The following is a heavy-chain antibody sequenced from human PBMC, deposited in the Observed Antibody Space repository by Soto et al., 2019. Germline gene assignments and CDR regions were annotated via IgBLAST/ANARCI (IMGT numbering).Heavy chain of an antibody. J-gene: IGHJ3*02. CDR1: GGSISSGGYY. Sequence: SETLSLTCTVSGGSISSGGYYWSWIRQHPGKGLEWIGYIYYSGSTYYNPSLKSRVTISVDMSKNQFSLKLSSVTAADTAVYYCARINGDSSGYYIYDAFDIWGRGTMVTVSS. CDR2: IYYSGST. V-gene: IGHV4-31*03. CDR3: ARINGDSSGYYIYDAFDI. D-gene: IGHD3-22*01.